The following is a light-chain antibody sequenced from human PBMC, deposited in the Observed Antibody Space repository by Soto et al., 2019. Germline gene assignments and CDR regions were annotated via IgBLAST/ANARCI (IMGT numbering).Light chain of an antibody. Sequence: EIVMTPSPATLSVSPGERATLSCRASQSVSSNLAWYQQKPGQAPRLLIYGASTRATGIPARFSGSGSGTEFTLTISSLQSADFAVYYCQQYNNWPRTCGQGTKVDIK. CDR2: GAS. J-gene: IGKJ1*01. V-gene: IGKV3-15*01. CDR3: QQYNNWPRT. CDR1: QSVSSN.